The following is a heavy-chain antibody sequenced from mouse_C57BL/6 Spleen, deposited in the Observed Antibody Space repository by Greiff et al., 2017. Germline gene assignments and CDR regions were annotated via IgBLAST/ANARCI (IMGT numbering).Heavy chain of an antibody. J-gene: IGHJ3*01. CDR3: ASLDWDDAWFAY. CDR1: GYTFTSYW. D-gene: IGHD4-1*01. CDR2: IYPGSGST. V-gene: IGHV1-55*01. Sequence: QVQLKQPGAELVKPGASVKMSCKASGYTFTSYWITWVKQRPGQGLEWIGDIYPGSGSTNYNEKFKSKATLTVDTSSSTAYMQLSSLTSEDSAVYYCASLDWDDAWFAYWGQGTLVTVSA.